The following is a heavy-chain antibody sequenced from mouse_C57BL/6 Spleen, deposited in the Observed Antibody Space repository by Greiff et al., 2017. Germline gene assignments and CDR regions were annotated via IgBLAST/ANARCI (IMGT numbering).Heavy chain of an antibody. CDR2: IWRGGST. CDR3: ASHYYGSFYAMDY. Sequence: VMLVESGPGLVQPSQSLSITCTVSGFSLTSYGVHWVRQSPGKGLEWLGVIWRGGSTDYNAAFMSRLSITKDNSKSQVFFKMNSLQADDTAIYYCASHYYGSFYAMDYWGQGTSVTVSS. V-gene: IGHV2-5*01. CDR1: GFSLTSYG. J-gene: IGHJ4*01. D-gene: IGHD1-1*01.